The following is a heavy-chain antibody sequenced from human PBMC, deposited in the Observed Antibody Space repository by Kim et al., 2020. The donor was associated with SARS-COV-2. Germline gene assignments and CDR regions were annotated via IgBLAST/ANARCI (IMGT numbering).Heavy chain of an antibody. CDR2: ISYDGSNK. Sequence: GGSLRLSCAASGFTFSSYGMHWVRQAPGKGLEWVAVISYDGSNKYYADSVKGRFTISRDNSKNTLYLQMNSLRAEDTAVYYCAKDQYDILTGGIYYYYGMDVWGQGTTVTVSS. D-gene: IGHD3-9*01. CDR3: AKDQYDILTGGIYYYYGMDV. CDR1: GFTFSSYG. V-gene: IGHV3-30*18. J-gene: IGHJ6*02.